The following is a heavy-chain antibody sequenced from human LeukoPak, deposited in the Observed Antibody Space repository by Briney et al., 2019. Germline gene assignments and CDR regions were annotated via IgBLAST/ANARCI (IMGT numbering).Heavy chain of an antibody. V-gene: IGHV3-30*19. D-gene: IGHD2-15*01. CDR1: GFTFSNYG. Sequence: GGSLRLSCAASGFTFSNYGMHWVRQAPVSGLEWVAVISYDGSNKYYADSVKGRFTISRDNSKNTLYLQMNSLRAEDTAVYYCARDHSGGGDDFWGQGTLVTVSS. J-gene: IGHJ4*02. CDR2: ISYDGSNK. CDR3: ARDHSGGGDDF.